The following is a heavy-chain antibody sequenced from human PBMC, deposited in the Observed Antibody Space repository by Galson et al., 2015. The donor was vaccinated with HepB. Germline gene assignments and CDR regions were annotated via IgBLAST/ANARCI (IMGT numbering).Heavy chain of an antibody. Sequence: SVKVSCKASGYTFTSYGISWVRQAPGQGLEWMGWISAYNGNTNYAQKLQGRVTMTTDTSTSTAYMELRSLRSDDTAVYYCARSTTPYDFWSGYFPGDYWGQGTLVTVSS. J-gene: IGHJ4*02. D-gene: IGHD3-3*01. CDR1: GYTFTSYG. V-gene: IGHV1-18*01. CDR3: ARSTTPYDFWSGYFPGDY. CDR2: ISAYNGNT.